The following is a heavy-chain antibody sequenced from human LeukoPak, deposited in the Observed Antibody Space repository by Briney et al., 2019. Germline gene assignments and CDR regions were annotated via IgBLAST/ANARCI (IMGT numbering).Heavy chain of an antibody. Sequence: ASVKVSCKASGYTFTGYYMHWVRQAPGQGLEWMGWINPNSGGTNYAQKFQGRVTTTRDTSISTAYMELSRLRSDDTAVYYCARGAYDYVWGSYRYRYYFDYWGQGTLVTVSS. CDR3: ARGAYDYVWGSYRYRYYFDY. V-gene: IGHV1-2*02. CDR1: GYTFTGYY. CDR2: INPNSGGT. J-gene: IGHJ4*02. D-gene: IGHD3-16*02.